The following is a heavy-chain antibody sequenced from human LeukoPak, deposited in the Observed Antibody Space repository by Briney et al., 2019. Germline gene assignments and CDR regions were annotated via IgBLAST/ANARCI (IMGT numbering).Heavy chain of an antibody. Sequence: PGGSLRLSCAASGFTFSNAWMGWVRPAPGKGLEWVGRIKSKTDGGTTEYAAPVKGRFTIARDDSKNTLYLQMNSLKTEDTAVYYCTTDDNRGYCSGGSCFDYWGQGTLVTVSS. J-gene: IGHJ4*02. V-gene: IGHV3-15*01. CDR3: TTDDNRGYCSGGSCFDY. D-gene: IGHD2-15*01. CDR2: IKSKTDGGTT. CDR1: GFTFSNAW.